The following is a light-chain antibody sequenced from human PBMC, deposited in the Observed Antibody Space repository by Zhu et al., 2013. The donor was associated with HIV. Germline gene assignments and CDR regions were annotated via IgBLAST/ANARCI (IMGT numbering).Light chain of an antibody. CDR2: GAS. J-gene: IGKJ1*01. Sequence: EIVMTQSPATLSVSPGERATLSCRASQGVSSNLAWYQQKPGQSPRLLIYGASTRATGIPARFSGSGSGTDFTLTISSLQPEDVATYYCQKYNSAPWTFGQGTKVEIK. V-gene: IGKV3-15*01. CDR3: QKYNSAPWT. CDR1: QGVSSN.